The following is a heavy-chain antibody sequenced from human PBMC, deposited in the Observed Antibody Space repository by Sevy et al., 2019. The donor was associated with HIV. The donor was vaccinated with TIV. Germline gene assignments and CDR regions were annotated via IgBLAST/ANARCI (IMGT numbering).Heavy chain of an antibody. Sequence: ASLKVSCKASGGPFNTYAITWIRQAPGQGLEWMGGIIPLFGTTNYAQKFQGRVTITADESRTTAYLEVSSLRSEDTAVYYCASEVGGSVQLERLTSYYGVDVWGQGTTVTVSS. V-gene: IGHV1-69*13. J-gene: IGHJ6*02. D-gene: IGHD1-1*01. CDR1: GGPFNTYA. CDR3: ASEVGGSVQLERLTSYYGVDV. CDR2: IIPLFGTT.